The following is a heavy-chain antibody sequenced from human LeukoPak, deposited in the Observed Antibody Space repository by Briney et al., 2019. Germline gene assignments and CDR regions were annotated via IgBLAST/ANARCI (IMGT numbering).Heavy chain of an antibody. V-gene: IGHV3-21*01. Sequence: PGGSLRLSCAASGFTFSSYSMNWVRQAPGKGLEWVSSIGSRSSSIYYADSVRGRFTVSRDNAKNSLDLQMNSLRAEDTAVYYCARESGEAFDYWGQGTLVTVSS. J-gene: IGHJ4*02. CDR1: GFTFSSYS. D-gene: IGHD7-27*01. CDR3: ARESGEAFDY. CDR2: IGSRSSSI.